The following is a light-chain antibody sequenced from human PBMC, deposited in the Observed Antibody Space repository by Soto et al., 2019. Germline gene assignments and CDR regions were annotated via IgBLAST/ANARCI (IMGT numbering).Light chain of an antibody. J-gene: IGKJ2*01. V-gene: IGKV3-20*01. Sequence: EVVLTQSPGTLSLSPGERATLSYRTSQSVTSSFLSWFQQKPGQPPRLLLYGASRRAAGTPDRFSGSGSGTDFTLIISRLEPEDSAVYHCQLYGSYMFTFGQGTKLEI. CDR2: GAS. CDR1: QSVTSSF. CDR3: QLYGSYMFT.